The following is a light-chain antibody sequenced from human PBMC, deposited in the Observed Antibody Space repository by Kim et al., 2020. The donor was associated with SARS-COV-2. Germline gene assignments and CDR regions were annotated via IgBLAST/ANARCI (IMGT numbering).Light chain of an antibody. CDR1: QSISNK. J-gene: IGKJ2*01. V-gene: IGKV4-1*01. Sequence: GVSLGGRATINGKSSQSISNKLVWYQQKPGQPPKLLIRWSSDRESGVPDRFSGSGSGTDFTLTISSLQAEDVAVYHCQQYHDLPYTFGQGTKLEI. CDR2: WSS. CDR3: QQYHDLPYT.